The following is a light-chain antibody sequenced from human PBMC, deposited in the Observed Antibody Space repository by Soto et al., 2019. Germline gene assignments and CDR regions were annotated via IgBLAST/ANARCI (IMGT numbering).Light chain of an antibody. CDR2: GAS. V-gene: IGKV3-20*01. Sequence: EIVLTQSPGTLSLSPGERATLSCRASQSVNSRYLAWYQQKPGQAPRFLIYGASSRATGIPGRFNGSGSGTDFTLTISRLKPEDFAVYYCQQYGSSPPITFGQGTRLEIK. J-gene: IGKJ5*01. CDR1: QSVNSRY. CDR3: QQYGSSPPIT.